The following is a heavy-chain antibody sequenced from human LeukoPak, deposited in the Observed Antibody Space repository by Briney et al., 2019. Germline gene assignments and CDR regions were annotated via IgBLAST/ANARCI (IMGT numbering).Heavy chain of an antibody. J-gene: IGHJ4*02. CDR3: ARVMGDYDFWSGYLEKYYFDY. D-gene: IGHD3-3*01. CDR1: GGSISSYY. Sequence: SETLSLTCTVSGGSISSYYWSWIRQPPGKGLEWIGYIYYSGSTYYNPSLKSRVTISVDTSKNQFSLKLSSVTAADTAVYYCARVMGDYDFWSGYLEKYYFDYWGQGTLVTVSS. CDR2: IYYSGST. V-gene: IGHV4-59*12.